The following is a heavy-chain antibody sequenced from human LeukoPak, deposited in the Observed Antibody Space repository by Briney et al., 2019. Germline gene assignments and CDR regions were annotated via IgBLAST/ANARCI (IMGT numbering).Heavy chain of an antibody. CDR1: GGSISSSSYY. D-gene: IGHD1-26*01. J-gene: IGHJ3*02. CDR2: IYYSGST. Sequence: PSETLSLTCTVSGGSISSSSYYWGWIRQPPGKGLEWIGSIYYSGSTYYNPSLKSRVTISVDTSKNQFSLKLSSVTAADTAVYYCARVGIEDAFDIWGQGTMVTVPS. CDR3: ARVGIEDAFDI. V-gene: IGHV4-39*07.